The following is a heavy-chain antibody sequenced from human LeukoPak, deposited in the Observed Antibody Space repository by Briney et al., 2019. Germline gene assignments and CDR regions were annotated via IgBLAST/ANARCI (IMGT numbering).Heavy chain of an antibody. D-gene: IGHD6-13*01. CDR1: GFTFSNSV. CDR3: ASGRAAAGTGYYFDY. Sequence: PGGSLRLSCAASGFTFSNSVMHWVRQAPGKGLEWVAIIWYDGSNKYYADSVKGRFTISRDNSKNTLYLQMNSLTAEDTAVYYCASGRAAAGTGYYFDYWGQGTLVTVSS. CDR2: IWYDGSNK. J-gene: IGHJ4*02. V-gene: IGHV3-33*08.